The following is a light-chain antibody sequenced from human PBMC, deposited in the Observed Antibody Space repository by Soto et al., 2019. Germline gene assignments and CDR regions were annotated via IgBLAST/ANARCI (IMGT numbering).Light chain of an antibody. CDR1: QSVANAY. CDR2: GAS. J-gene: IGKJ1*01. Sequence: EIVLTQSPGTLSLSPRERATLSCRASQSVANAYLAWYQHKVGQSPRLLIYGASNRAPGIPDRFSGSGSGTDFTLTISRLDPEDFAVYYCLQYAASPRTFGQGTQVEVK. V-gene: IGKV3-20*01. CDR3: LQYAASPRT.